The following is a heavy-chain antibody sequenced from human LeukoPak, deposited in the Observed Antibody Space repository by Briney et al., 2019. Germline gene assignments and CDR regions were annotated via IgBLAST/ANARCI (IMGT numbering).Heavy chain of an antibody. D-gene: IGHD3-22*01. J-gene: IGHJ6*03. Sequence: GGSLRLSCAASGFTFSSYSMNWVRQAPGKGLEWVSSISSSSSYIYYADSVKGRFTISRDNAKNSLYLQMNSLRAEDTAVYYCVTDPYYYDSSGYKDYYYYMDVWGKGTTVTVSS. V-gene: IGHV3-21*04. CDR2: ISSSSSYI. CDR1: GFTFSSYS. CDR3: VTDPYYYDSSGYKDYYYYMDV.